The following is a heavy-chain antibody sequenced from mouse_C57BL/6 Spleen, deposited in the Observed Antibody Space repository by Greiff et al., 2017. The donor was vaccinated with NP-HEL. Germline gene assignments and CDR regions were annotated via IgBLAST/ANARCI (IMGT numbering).Heavy chain of an antibody. CDR1: GYTFTDHT. CDR2: IYPVDGST. V-gene: IGHV1-78*01. Sequence: VQLQESDAELVKPGASVKISCKVSGYTFTDHTIHWMKQRPEQGLEWIGYIYPVDGSTKYNGKFKGKATLTADKSSSTAYMQLNSLTSEDSAVYFCAREGYYRGMDYWGQGTSVTVSS. CDR3: AREGYYRGMDY. D-gene: IGHD2-3*01. J-gene: IGHJ4*01.